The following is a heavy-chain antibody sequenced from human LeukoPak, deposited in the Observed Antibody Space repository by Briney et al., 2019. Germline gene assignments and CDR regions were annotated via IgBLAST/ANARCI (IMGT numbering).Heavy chain of an antibody. D-gene: IGHD5-12*01. CDR3: AKGGGYEAQYYYYYLDV. J-gene: IGHJ6*03. Sequence: GGSLRLSCAASGFTFSSYGMHWVHQAPGKGLEWVAFIRYDGSNKYYADSVKGRFTISRDNSKNTLYLQMKSLRAEDTAVYYCAKGGGYEAQYYYYYLDVWGKGTTVTISS. V-gene: IGHV3-30*02. CDR2: IRYDGSNK. CDR1: GFTFSSYG.